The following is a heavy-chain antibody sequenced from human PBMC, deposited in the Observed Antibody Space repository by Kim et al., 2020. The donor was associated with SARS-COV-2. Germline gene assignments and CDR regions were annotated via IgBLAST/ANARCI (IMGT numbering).Heavy chain of an antibody. D-gene: IGHD2-15*01. CDR3: DSVGVLRCSWWDDDY. CDR1: GGSISSYY. V-gene: IGHV4-59*08. CDR2: SSHNGST. Sequence: SETLSLTCTVSGGSISSYYWSWSRQPPGKGLERIWDSSHNGSTNYNPSLKIRVTISVYASKNQFSLKLSSVTAADTAVDYCDSVGVLRCSWWDDDYW. J-gene: IGHJ4*01.